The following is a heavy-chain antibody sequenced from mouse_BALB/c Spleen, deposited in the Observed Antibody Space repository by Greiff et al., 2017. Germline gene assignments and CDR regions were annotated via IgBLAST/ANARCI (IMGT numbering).Heavy chain of an antibody. D-gene: IGHD1-1*01. CDR2: IYPGNSDT. Sequence: VQLQQSGTVLARPGASVKMSCKASGYTFTSYWMHWVKQRPGQGLEWIGAIYPGNSDTSYNQKFKGKAKLTAVTSTSTAYMELSSLTDEDSAVYYCTRYYYGRYFDVWGAGTTVTVSS. J-gene: IGHJ1*01. CDR3: TRYYYGRYFDV. CDR1: GYTFTSYW. V-gene: IGHV1-5*01.